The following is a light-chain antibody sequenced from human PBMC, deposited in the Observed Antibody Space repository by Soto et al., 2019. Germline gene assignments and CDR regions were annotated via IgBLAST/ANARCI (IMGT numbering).Light chain of an antibody. CDR2: DAS. CDR3: QQSYNSPPIT. V-gene: IGKV1-5*01. Sequence: DVQMTQSPSTLSASIGDRVTITCRASQIIDGWLAWYQQKPGKAPNLLIYDASTLESRGPSSFSGSGSGTEFTPPISSLLPEDFATYYCQQSYNSPPITFGQGTRLENK. CDR1: QIIDGW. J-gene: IGKJ5*01.